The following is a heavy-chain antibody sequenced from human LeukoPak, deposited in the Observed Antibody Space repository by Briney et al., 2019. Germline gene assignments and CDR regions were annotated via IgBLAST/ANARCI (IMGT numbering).Heavy chain of an antibody. V-gene: IGHV4-38-2*02. CDR3: TSGGSQIDY. Sequence: SETLSLTCTVSGYSISSGYYWGWIRQPPGKGLEWIGSIYYSGSTYYNPSLKSRVTISVDTSKNQFSLKLSSVTAADTAVYYCTSGGSQIDYWGQGTLVTVSS. CDR1: GYSISSGYY. D-gene: IGHD2-15*01. CDR2: IYYSGST. J-gene: IGHJ4*02.